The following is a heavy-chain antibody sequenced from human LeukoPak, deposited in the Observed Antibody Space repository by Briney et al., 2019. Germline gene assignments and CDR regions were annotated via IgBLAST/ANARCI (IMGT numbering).Heavy chain of an antibody. D-gene: IGHD2-15*01. J-gene: IGHJ4*02. CDR1: GFTFSDYW. V-gene: IGHV3-7*01. CDR3: ATYTQYFGAPGGTDY. CDR2: INKDGSEK. Sequence: SGGSLRLSCAVSGFTFSDYWMRWVRQAPGKGLEWVASINKDGSEKQYVDSVKGRFTISRDNAKNSVYLQMTSLGAEDTAVYYCATYTQYFGAPGGTDYWGLGTLVTVSS.